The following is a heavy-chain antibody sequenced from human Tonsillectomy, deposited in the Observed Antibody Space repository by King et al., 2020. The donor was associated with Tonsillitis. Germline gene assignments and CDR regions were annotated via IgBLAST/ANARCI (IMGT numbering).Heavy chain of an antibody. CDR3: ARERRYSGYDPFDS. CDR2: VIPIFGSE. D-gene: IGHD5-12*01. J-gene: IGHJ4*02. CDR1: GGTFSSAV. V-gene: IGHV1-69*01. Sequence: VQLVESGAEGKKPGASVEVSCKASGGTFSSAVISWVRQAPGQGLELMGGVIPIFGSEIYAPKFQGRGTITADESTNTVYLELSSLRSEDTAGYYCARERRYSGYDPFDSWGQGTPVTVSS.